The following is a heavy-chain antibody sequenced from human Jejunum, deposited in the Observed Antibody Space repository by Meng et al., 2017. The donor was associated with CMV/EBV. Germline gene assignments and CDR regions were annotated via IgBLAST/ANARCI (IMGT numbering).Heavy chain of an antibody. CDR3: VKDFAWSIDF. CDR2: IKSDGTET. V-gene: IGHV3-74*01. CDR1: GFTFNTYW. J-gene: IGHJ4*02. D-gene: IGHD3-3*01. Sequence: EGELVESGGGLVQSGGSLRLSCAASGFTFNTYWMHWVRQAPGKGLVWVSRIKSDGTETIYRDSVRGRFTVSRDNTKNTVSLEMNSLRVEDTALYYCVKDFAWSIDFWGQGVLVTVSS.